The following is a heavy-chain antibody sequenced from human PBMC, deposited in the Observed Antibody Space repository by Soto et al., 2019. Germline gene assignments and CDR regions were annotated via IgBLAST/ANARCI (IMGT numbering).Heavy chain of an antibody. CDR2: IIPIFGTA. Sequence: SVKVSCKASGGTFSSYAISWVRQAPGQGLEWMGGIIPIFGTANYAQKFQGRVTITADESTSTAYMELSSLRSEDTAVYYCARGPVMVSPFGYWGQGTLVTVSS. J-gene: IGHJ4*02. CDR3: ARGPVMVSPFGY. CDR1: GGTFSSYA. D-gene: IGHD3-22*01. V-gene: IGHV1-69*13.